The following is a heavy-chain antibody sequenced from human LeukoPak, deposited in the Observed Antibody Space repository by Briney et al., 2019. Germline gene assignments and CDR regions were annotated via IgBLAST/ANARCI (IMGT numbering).Heavy chain of an antibody. V-gene: IGHV3-30*04. CDR1: GFTFSSYA. CDR3: ARDGSITMIVVVIEFPDY. J-gene: IGHJ4*02. D-gene: IGHD3-22*01. CDR2: ISYDGSNK. Sequence: GGSLRLSCAASGFTFSSYAMSWVRQAPGKGLEWVAVISYDGSNKYYADSVKGRFTISRDNSKNTLYLQMNSLRAEDTAVYYCARDGSITMIVVVIEFPDYWGQGTLVTVSS.